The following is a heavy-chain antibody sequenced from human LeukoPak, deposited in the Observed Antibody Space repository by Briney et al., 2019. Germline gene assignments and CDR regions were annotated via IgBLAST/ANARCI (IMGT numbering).Heavy chain of an antibody. D-gene: IGHD2-2*01. Sequence: ASVKVSCKASGYTFTSYGISWVRQAPGQGLEWMGWISAYNGNTNYAQKFQGRVTMTRDTSISTAYMELSRLRSDDTAVYYCALIQYCSSTSCSNRPFDYWGQGTLVTVSS. J-gene: IGHJ4*02. CDR2: ISAYNGNT. V-gene: IGHV1-18*01. CDR3: ALIQYCSSTSCSNRPFDY. CDR1: GYTFTSYG.